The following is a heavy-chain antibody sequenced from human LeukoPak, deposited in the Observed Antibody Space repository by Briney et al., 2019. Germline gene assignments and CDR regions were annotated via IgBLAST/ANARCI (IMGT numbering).Heavy chain of an antibody. Sequence: GGSLRLSCAASGFTFDDYAMHWVRQAPGKGLEWVSGISWNSGSIGYADSVKGRFTISRDNAKNTLYLQMNSLRAEDTAVYYCAKDPLRGILTGAIIPPDAFDIWGQGTMVTVSS. CDR1: GFTFDDYA. J-gene: IGHJ3*02. V-gene: IGHV3-9*01. D-gene: IGHD3-9*01. CDR3: AKDPLRGILTGAIIPPDAFDI. CDR2: ISWNSGSI.